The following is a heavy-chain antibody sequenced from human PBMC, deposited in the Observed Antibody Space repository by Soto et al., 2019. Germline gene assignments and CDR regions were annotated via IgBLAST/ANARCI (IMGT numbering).Heavy chain of an antibody. V-gene: IGHV4-4*07. Sequence: QVRLQESGPGLVKPSETLSLTCSVSGGSINSDYWTWIRQSAGKGLEWIGRISTSGRTTYNPSLKSRVTMSIDTSRNQFSLTLISVTAADTALYYCARLHLPALQGAFDIWGQGTMVTVSS. D-gene: IGHD2-2*01. J-gene: IGHJ3*02. CDR3: ARLHLPALQGAFDI. CDR1: GGSINSDY. CDR2: ISTSGRT.